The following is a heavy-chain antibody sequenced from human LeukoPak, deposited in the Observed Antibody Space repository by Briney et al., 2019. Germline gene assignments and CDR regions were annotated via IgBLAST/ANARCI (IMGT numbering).Heavy chain of an antibody. CDR1: GFSLSTTGLC. CDR2: IDWDDDE. D-gene: IGHD3-10*01. J-gene: IGHJ4*02. V-gene: IGHV2-70*17. Sequence: SGPALVKPTQTLTLTCTFSGFSLSTTGLCVSWVRQPPGKALEWLARIDWDDDEFYSTSLKTRLSIFEDTSKNHVVLTMTNMDPVDTATYYCARTRGSSGSYYPDYWGQGTLVTVSS. CDR3: ARTRGSSGSYYPDY.